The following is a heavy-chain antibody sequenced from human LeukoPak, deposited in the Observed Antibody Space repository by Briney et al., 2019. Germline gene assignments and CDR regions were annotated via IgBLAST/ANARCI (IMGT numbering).Heavy chain of an antibody. D-gene: IGHD2-2*01. CDR1: GFTFSSSW. J-gene: IGHJ6*02. Sequence: GGSLRLSCVASGFTFSSSWMSWVRQAPGGGLEFVANINPDESTKNYVDSVKGRFTISRDNSKNTLYLQMNSLRAEDTAVYYCARDPDCSSTSCYGSYYYYYGMDVWGQGTTVTVSS. CDR3: ARDPDCSSTSCYGSYYYYYGMDV. CDR2: INPDESTK. V-gene: IGHV3-7*01.